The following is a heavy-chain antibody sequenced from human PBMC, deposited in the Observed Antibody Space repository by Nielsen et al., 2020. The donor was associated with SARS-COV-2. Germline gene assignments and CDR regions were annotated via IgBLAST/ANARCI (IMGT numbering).Heavy chain of an antibody. D-gene: IGHD5-12*01. J-gene: IGHJ6*02. CDR2: TYFTGRT. CDR1: GASISSGGYF. V-gene: IGHV4-31*03. Sequence: SETLSLTCTVSGASISSGGYFWSWIRKHPGKGLEWIGYTYFTGRTSYNPSLKSRVAMSVDTSKNQFSLDLKSVTAADTAVYYCAREASGYDHYKYGMDVWGLGATVTVAS. CDR3: AREASGYDHYKYGMDV.